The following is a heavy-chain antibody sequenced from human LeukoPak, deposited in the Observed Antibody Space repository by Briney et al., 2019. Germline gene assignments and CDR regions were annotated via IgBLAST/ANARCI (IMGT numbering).Heavy chain of an antibody. J-gene: IGHJ4*02. CDR2: IYYGGSA. CDR3: TRHRYAWGFPTHSDS. D-gene: IGHD7-27*01. CDR1: GGPISSGSYF. V-gene: IGHV4-39*01. Sequence: PSETLSLTCTVSGGPISSGSYFWGWIRQSPGKGLEWIASIYYGGSAYYNTSLKSRVTVSVDTSKNQFSLNLRSVTAADTAVYYCTRHRYAWGFPTHSDSWGQGTLVTVSS.